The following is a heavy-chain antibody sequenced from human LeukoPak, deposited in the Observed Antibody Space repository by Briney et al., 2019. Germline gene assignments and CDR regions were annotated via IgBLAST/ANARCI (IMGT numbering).Heavy chain of an antibody. V-gene: IGHV4-39*07. D-gene: IGHD2-15*01. J-gene: IGHJ6*03. CDR2: IYYSGST. CDR3: ARVRCSGGSCPYCYYYYYMDV. CDR1: GGSISSSSYY. Sequence: SETLSLACTVSGGSISSSSYYWGWIRQPPGKGLEWIGSIYYSGSTYYNPSLQSRVTISIDTSKNQFSLKLRFVTAADTAVYYCARVRCSGGSCPYCYYYYYMDVWGKGTTVTVSS.